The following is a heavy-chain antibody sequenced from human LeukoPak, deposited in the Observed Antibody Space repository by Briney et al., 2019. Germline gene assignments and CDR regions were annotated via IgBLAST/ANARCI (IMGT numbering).Heavy chain of an antibody. CDR3: ARAPRYCSGGSCYSLDY. CDR1: GYTFTGYY. Sequence: GASVKVSCKASGYTFTGYYMHWVRQAPGQGLEWMGRINPNCGGTNYAQKLQGRGTMTRDTSISTAYMELSRLRSDDTAVYYCARAPRYCSGGSCYSLDYWGQGTLVTVSS. CDR2: INPNCGGT. J-gene: IGHJ4*02. V-gene: IGHV1-2*06. D-gene: IGHD2-15*01.